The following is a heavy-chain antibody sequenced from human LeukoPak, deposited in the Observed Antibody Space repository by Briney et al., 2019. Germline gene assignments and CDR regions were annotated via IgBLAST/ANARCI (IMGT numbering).Heavy chain of an antibody. CDR1: GGSISSYY. J-gene: IGHJ4*02. CDR2: IYYSGST. D-gene: IGHD3-22*01. V-gene: IGHV4-39*01. Sequence: SETLSLTCTVSGGSISSYYWGWIRQPPGKGLEWIGSIYYSGSTYYNPSLKSRVTISVDTSKNQFSLKLSSVTAADTAVYYCARLNYYYDSSGYETDYWGQGTLVTVSS. CDR3: ARLNYYYDSSGYETDY.